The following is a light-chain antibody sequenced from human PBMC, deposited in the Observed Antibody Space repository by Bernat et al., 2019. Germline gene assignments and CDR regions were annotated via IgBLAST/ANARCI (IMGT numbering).Light chain of an antibody. CDR1: SSDVGSYNL. Sequence: QSALTQPASVSGSPGQSITISCTGTSSDVGSYNLVSWYQQHTGKAPKLMIYEGSKRPSGVSNRFSGSKSGNTASLTISGLQAEDEADYYRCSYAGSSTWVFGGGTKLTVL. CDR2: EGS. V-gene: IGLV2-23*01. CDR3: CSYAGSSTWV. J-gene: IGLJ3*02.